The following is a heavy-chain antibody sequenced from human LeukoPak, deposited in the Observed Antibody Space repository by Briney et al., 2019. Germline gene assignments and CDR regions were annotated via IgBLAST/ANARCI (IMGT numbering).Heavy chain of an antibody. CDR1: GYTFTSYY. CDR3: AIAATGTRFDY. D-gene: IGHD3-9*01. V-gene: IGHV1-46*01. CDR2: INPSGGST. J-gene: IGHJ4*02. Sequence: GAAVEVSCKASGYTFTSYYMHWVRQAPRQGLEWMGIINPSGGSTSYAQNFHGRVTMTRDTSTSTVYMELSSLKSEDMAVYYCAIAATGTRFDYWGQGTLVTVSS.